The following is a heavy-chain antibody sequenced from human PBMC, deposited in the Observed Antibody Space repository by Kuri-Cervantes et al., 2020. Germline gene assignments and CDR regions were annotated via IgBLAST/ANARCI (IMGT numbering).Heavy chain of an antibody. CDR3: ARRHYYDSSGYYGPDY. D-gene: IGHD3-22*01. CDR1: GYTFTGYY. Sequence: ASVKVSCRASGYTFTGYYMHWVRQAPGQGLEWMGWINPNSGGTNYAQKFQGRVTMTRDTSISTAYMELSRLRSDDTAVYYCARRHYYDSSGYYGPDYWGQGTLVTVSS. V-gene: IGHV1-2*02. CDR2: INPNSGGT. J-gene: IGHJ4*02.